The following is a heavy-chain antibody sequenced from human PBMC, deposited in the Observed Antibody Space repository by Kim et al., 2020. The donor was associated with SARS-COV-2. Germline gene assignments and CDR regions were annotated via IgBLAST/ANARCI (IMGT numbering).Heavy chain of an antibody. V-gene: IGHV1-2*02. CDR1: GYTFTDYY. CDR2: INPDSGGT. D-gene: IGHD3-10*01. J-gene: IGHJ4*02. Sequence: ASVKVSCKASGYTFTDYYMHWVRQAPGQGLEWMGWINPDSGGTNYAQKFQGRVTMTRDTSISTAYMELNRLRSDDTAVHYCARGVWFGELSIDYWGQGTLVTVSS. CDR3: ARGVWFGELSIDY.